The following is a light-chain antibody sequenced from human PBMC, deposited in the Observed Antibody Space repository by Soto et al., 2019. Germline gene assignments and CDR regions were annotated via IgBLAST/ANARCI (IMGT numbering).Light chain of an antibody. CDR1: QSVSSSY. CDR2: GAS. J-gene: IGKJ2*01. V-gene: IGKV3-20*01. Sequence: EIVLTQSPGTLSLSPGERATLSCRASQSVSSSYLAWYQQKPGQAPRLLIYGASSRATGIPDRFSGSGSGTYFALTISRLEPEYFAVYYCQQYGSSHTFGQGTKLEIK. CDR3: QQYGSSHT.